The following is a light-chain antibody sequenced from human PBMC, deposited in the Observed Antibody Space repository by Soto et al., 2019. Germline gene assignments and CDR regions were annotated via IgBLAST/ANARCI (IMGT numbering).Light chain of an antibody. V-gene: IGKV3-15*01. CDR1: QSVSSN. Sequence: EIVMPQPPATLSVSPGERATLSCRASQSVSSNLAWYQQKPGQAPRLLIYGASTRAFGIPARFSGSGSGTEFTLTISSLQSEDFAVYYCQQYNNWPLTFGGGTKVDIK. J-gene: IGKJ4*01. CDR3: QQYNNWPLT. CDR2: GAS.